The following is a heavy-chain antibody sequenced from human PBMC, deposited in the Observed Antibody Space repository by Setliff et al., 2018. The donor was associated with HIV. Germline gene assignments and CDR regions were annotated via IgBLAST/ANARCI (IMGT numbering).Heavy chain of an antibody. D-gene: IGHD3-9*01. CDR2: IFSNDEK. CDR1: GFSLSTSGMC. V-gene: IGHV2-26*02. J-gene: IGHJ4*02. CDR3: ARIRGSYYDILTGYYKEGWYFDY. Sequence: SGPTLVNPTQTLTLTCTFSGFSLSTSGMCVSWIRQPPGKALEWLAHIFSNDEKSYRTSLKRRLTLSKDTSKGQVVLTMTNMDPVDTATYYCARIRGSYYDILTGYYKEGWYFDYWGQGTLVTVSS.